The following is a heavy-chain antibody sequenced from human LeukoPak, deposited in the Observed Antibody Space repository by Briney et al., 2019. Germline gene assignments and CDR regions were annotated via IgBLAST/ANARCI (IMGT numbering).Heavy chain of an antibody. CDR3: ARDRCGGDCYSGYFDY. CDR1: GFTFSSYG. J-gene: IGHJ4*02. D-gene: IGHD2-21*02. CDR2: IWYDGSNK. V-gene: IGHV3-33*01. Sequence: GGSLRLSCAASGFTFSSYGMHWVRQAPGKGLEWVAVIWYDGSNKYYADSVKGLFTISRDNSKNTLYLQMNSLRAEDTAVYYCARDRCGGDCYSGYFDYWGQGTLVTVSS.